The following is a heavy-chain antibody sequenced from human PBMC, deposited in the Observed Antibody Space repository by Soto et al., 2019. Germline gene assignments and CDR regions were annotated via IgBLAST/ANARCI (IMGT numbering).Heavy chain of an antibody. V-gene: IGHV1-69*01. D-gene: IGHD3-10*01. J-gene: IGHJ4*02. Sequence: QVQLVQSGAEVKKPGSSVKVSCKASGGTFSRYASSWVRQAPGQGLEWMGGIIPIFGTANYAQKFQGRVTITADESTSTAYMELSSLRSEDKAVYYCARDEEGRRGFDYWGQGTLVTVSS. CDR3: ARDEEGRRGFDY. CDR2: IIPIFGTA. CDR1: GGTFSRYA.